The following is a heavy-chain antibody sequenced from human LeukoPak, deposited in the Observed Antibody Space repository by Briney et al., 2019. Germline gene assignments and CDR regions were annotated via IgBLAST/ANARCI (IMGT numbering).Heavy chain of an antibody. V-gene: IGHV3-13*01. J-gene: IGHJ4*02. CDR2: IGTLLDT. CDR3: VRGRNNNYYDDSGYPPY. CDR1: GFTFSSFD. D-gene: IGHD3-22*01. Sequence: PGGSLRLSCAASGFTFSSFDMHWVRQAPGKGLEWVSVIGTLLDTDYPDSLKGRFTISRENAKNSVFLQMNNVRAGDTAVYYCVRGRNNNYYDDSGYPPYWGQGTLVTVSS.